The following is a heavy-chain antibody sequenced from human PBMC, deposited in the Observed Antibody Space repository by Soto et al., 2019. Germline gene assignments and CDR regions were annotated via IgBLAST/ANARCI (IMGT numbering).Heavy chain of an antibody. J-gene: IGHJ6*02. CDR1: GGTFSSHA. CDR3: AKLLRPFGDEHAMAV. CDR2: IIPMLGTA. Sequence: QVQLVQSGAEVKKPGSSVKVSCKASGGTFSSHAVSWVRQAPGQGLEWMGGIIPMLGTANNAQKFQGRVTITADESPSKAYMELSSLRSEDTAVYYCAKLLRPFGDEHAMAVWGQGTTVTVSS. V-gene: IGHV1-69*11. D-gene: IGHD3-10*01.